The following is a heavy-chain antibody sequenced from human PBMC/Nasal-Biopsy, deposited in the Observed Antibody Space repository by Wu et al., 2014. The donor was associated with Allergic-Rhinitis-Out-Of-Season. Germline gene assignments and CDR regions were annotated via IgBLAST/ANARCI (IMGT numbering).Heavy chain of an antibody. V-gene: IGHV3-48*01. CDR2: ISKRSSTI. J-gene: IGHJ5*02. D-gene: IGHD5-12*01. CDR3: ARDSPGYGGYTS. Sequence: YISKRSSTIYYADSVKGRFTISRDNGKNSLYLQMNSLRAEDTAVYYCARDSPGYGGYTSLGQGTLVTVSS.